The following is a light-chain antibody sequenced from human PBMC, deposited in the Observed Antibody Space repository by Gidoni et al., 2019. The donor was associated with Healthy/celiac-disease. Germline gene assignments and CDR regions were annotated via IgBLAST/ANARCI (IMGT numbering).Light chain of an antibody. J-gene: IGKJ4*01. CDR2: GES. CDR1: PSVLYSSNNKHY. V-gene: IGKV4-1*01. Sequence: DIVMTQSPDSLAVSLGERATINCKSSPSVLYSSNNKHYLAWYQQKPGQPPKRLIYGESTRESGVPDRFSGSGSGTDFTLTISSLQAEDVAVYYCQQYYSSLFXGXTKVEIK. CDR3: QQYYSSL.